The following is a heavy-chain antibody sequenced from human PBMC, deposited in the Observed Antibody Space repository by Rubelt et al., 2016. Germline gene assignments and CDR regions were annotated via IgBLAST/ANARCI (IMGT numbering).Heavy chain of an antibody. Sequence: QVQLQESGPGLVKPSETLSLTCTVSGGSISSYYWSWIRQPPGKGLEWIGYIYYSGSTYYNPSLKSRVTISVDTSKNQFSLRRSSVTAADTAVYYCARGGDGSGSQDYWGQGTLVTVSS. J-gene: IGHJ4*02. CDR2: IYYSGST. CDR3: ARGGDGSGSQDY. V-gene: IGHV4-59*12. D-gene: IGHD3-10*01. CDR1: GGSISSYY.